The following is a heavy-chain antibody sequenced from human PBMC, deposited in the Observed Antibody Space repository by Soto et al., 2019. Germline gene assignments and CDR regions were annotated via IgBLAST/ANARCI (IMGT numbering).Heavy chain of an antibody. CDR3: ARGARDCSSTSCYGDRKHYYYYYYMDV. J-gene: IGHJ6*03. Sequence: VSVKVSCKASGYTFSSYAMHWVRQAPGQRLEWMGWINAGNGNTKYSQKFQGRVTITRDTSASTAYMELSSLRSEDTAVYYCARGARDCSSTSCYGDRKHYYYYYYMDVWGKGTTVTVSS. CDR2: INAGNGNT. D-gene: IGHD2-2*01. CDR1: GYTFSSYA. V-gene: IGHV1-3*01.